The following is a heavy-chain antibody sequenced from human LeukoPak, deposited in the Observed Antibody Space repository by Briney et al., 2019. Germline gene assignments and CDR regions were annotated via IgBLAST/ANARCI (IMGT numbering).Heavy chain of an antibody. CDR2: IYYSGST. D-gene: IGHD6-13*01. CDR1: GGSISSGGYY. J-gene: IGHJ4*02. V-gene: IGHV4-31*03. Sequence: PSETLSLTCTVSGGSISSGGYYWSWIRQHPGKGLEWIGYIYYSGSTYFNPSLKSRVTISVDTSKNQFSLKLSSVTAADTAVYYCARVRQLGYFDYWGQGTLVTVSS. CDR3: ARVRQLGYFDY.